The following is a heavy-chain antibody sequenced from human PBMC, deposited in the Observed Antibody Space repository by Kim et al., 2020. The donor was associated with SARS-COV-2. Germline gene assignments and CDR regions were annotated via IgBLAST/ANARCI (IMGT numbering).Heavy chain of an antibody. CDR1: GGSVSSGSYY. Sequence: SETLSLTCTVSGGSVSSGSYYWSWIRQPPGKGLEWIGYIYYSGSTNYNPSLKSRVTISVDTSKNQFSLKLSSVTAADTAVYYCARDWISQQGWFDPWGQGTLVTVSS. D-gene: IGHD2-2*03. CDR3: ARDWISQQGWFDP. CDR2: IYYSGST. V-gene: IGHV4-61*01. J-gene: IGHJ5*02.